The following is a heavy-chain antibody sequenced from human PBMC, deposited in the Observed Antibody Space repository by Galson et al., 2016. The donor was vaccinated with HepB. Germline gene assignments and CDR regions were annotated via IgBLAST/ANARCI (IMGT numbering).Heavy chain of an antibody. D-gene: IGHD2-15*01. CDR3: ARHDRYCSDTRWHYDF. J-gene: IGHJ4*02. V-gene: IGHV1-18*01. CDR1: GFTFVTYG. Sequence: SVKVSCKASGFTFVTYGVAWVRQAPGQGLEWVGWISGDSGNINYAQKLHLRITVTIDPSTNTAFMELTSLVSDDTAVYYCARHDRYCSDTRWHYDFWGQGTLVTVSS. CDR2: ISGDSGNI.